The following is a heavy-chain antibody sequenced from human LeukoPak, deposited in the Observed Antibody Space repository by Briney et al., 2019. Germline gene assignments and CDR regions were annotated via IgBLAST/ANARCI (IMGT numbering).Heavy chain of an antibody. CDR1: NGSISTYY. J-gene: IGHJ2*01. Sequence: PSETLSLTCTVANGSISTYYWSWSRQPLGKGLEWIGHIYHSGTTIYNPTPKSRVAMSVDTSKNHFSLHLTSATAADPAVYFCARDSFGSGWYALWRRGTLVAVSS. V-gene: IGHV4-59*01. CDR3: ARDSFGSGWYAL. D-gene: IGHD6-19*01. CDR2: IYHSGTT.